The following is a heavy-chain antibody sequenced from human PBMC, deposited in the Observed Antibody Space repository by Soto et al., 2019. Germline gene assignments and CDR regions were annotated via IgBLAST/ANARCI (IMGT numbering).Heavy chain of an antibody. V-gene: IGHV1-45*02. J-gene: IGHJ4*02. D-gene: IGHD3-10*01. CDR2: ITPYNGNV. Sequence: QMQLLQSGAEVKKTGSSVKISCKTSGWIFTFQYLHWVRQAPGQGLEWLGWITPYNGNVKYAQHFQGRISLTRDNSLTPLFLELRDLRPEDTGLYYCARSATYGDQYFIDSWGQGTLVTVSS. CDR1: GWIFTFQY. CDR3: ARSATYGDQYFIDS.